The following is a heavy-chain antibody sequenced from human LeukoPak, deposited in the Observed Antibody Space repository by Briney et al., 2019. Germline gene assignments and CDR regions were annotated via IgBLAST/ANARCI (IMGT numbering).Heavy chain of an antibody. J-gene: IGHJ4*02. Sequence: GGSLRLSCAASGFTFSSYAMSWVRQAPGKGLEWVSAISGSGSSTYYADSVKGRFTITRDNTRNSLFLQMYSLRAEDTAVYFCAREDGYCSGGNCYSYFDSWGQGTLVTVSS. V-gene: IGHV3-23*01. CDR3: AREDGYCSGGNCYSYFDS. D-gene: IGHD2-15*01. CDR2: ISGSGSST. CDR1: GFTFSSYA.